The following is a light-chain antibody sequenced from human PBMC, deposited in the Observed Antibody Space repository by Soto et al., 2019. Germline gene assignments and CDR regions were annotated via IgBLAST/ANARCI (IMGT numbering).Light chain of an antibody. V-gene: IGKV1-33*01. CDR1: QGISKE. CDR2: GAS. CDR3: QQYNSLPLT. J-gene: IGKJ4*01. Sequence: DIQMTQSPSSLSASVGDRVTITCQASQGISKELNWYQHKPGKAPELLIYGASTLQTGVPSRFSGTGSGTDFTFTISAFQPEDIATYSCQQYNSLPLTFGGGTKVEI.